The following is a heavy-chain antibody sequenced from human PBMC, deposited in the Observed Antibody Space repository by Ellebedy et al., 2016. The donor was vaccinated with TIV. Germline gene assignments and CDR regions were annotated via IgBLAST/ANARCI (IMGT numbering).Heavy chain of an antibody. CDR1: GGSVSNYF. D-gene: IGHD2-8*01. CDR3: ARDEILEVPPGMSKDRLTKGDYGMDV. J-gene: IGHJ6*02. V-gene: IGHV4-4*07. CDR2: ISKSGSS. Sequence: SETLSLXXSVSGGSVSNYFWSWIRQPAGQGLEWIGRISKSGSSNYKPSLESRVTMSVDTSKNVVSLKLKSVTTADTAVYYCARDEILEVPPGMSKDRLTKGDYGMDVWGQGTTVAVSS.